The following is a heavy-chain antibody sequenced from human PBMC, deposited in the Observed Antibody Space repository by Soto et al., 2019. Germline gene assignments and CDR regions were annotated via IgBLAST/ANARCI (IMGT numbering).Heavy chain of an antibody. J-gene: IGHJ4*02. V-gene: IGHV2-70*01. CDR3: ARIRGGYNSQIDY. D-gene: IGHD5-12*01. CDR2: IDWDDYK. CDR1: GFSLSTSGMC. Sequence: SGPTLVNPTQTLTLTCTFSGFSLSTSGMCVSWSRQPPGKALECLALIDWDDYKYYSTSLKRRLTISKDTSKNQVVLTMTNMDLVDTAEYYCARIRGGYNSQIDYWGQGTLVTVSS.